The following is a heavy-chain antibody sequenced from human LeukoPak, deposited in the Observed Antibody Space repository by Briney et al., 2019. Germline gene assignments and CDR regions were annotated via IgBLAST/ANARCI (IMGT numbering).Heavy chain of an antibody. Sequence: SQTLSLTCALSGDSVSSNSAAWNCIRPSPSRGLAWLGRANYRTKWYNDYAVSVKSRTTINPDTSKNQFSLQLNSVTPEDTAVYYCARDLAYGWFDPWGQGTLVTVSS. J-gene: IGHJ5*02. CDR1: GDSVSSNSAA. D-gene: IGHD4-17*01. V-gene: IGHV6-1*01. CDR3: ARDLAYGWFDP. CDR2: ANYRTKWYN.